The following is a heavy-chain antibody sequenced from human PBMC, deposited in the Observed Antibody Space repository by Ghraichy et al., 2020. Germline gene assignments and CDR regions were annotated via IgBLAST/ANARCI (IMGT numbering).Heavy chain of an antibody. CDR1: GGSISSYY. V-gene: IGHV4-59*01. CDR3: ARARAYGDYRIHGVLPDY. D-gene: IGHD4-17*01. Sequence: SETLSLTCTVPGGSISSYYCSWIRQPPGKGLEWIGDISYSGSTYYNPSLRSRVAISVDTSKNQFSLKLSSVTASDTAMYYCARARAYGDYRIHGVLPDYWGQGTLVTVSS. CDR2: ISYSGST. J-gene: IGHJ4*02.